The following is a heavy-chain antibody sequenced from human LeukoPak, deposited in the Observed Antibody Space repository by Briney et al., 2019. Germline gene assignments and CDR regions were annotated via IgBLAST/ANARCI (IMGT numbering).Heavy chain of an antibody. CDR3: ARGRENWFDP. J-gene: IGHJ5*02. V-gene: IGHV3-74*01. CDR2: INSDGSST. CDR1: GFTFSSYW. Sequence: GGSLRLSCAASGFTFSSYWMHWVRQAPAKGLVWVSRINSDGSSTSYADSVKGRFTISRDNAKNTLYLQMNSLRAEDTAVYYCARGRENWFDPWGQGTLVTVSS.